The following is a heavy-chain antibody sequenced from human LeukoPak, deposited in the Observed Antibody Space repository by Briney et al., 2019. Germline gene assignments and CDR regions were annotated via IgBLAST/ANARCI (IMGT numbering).Heavy chain of an antibody. D-gene: IGHD6-6*01. CDR3: ARDPGSSSSGG. Sequence: WIGGIIPIFGTANYAQKFQGRVTITPDESTSTAYMELSSLRSEDTAAYYCARDPGSSSSGGWGQGTLVTVSS. V-gene: IGHV1-69*01. J-gene: IGHJ4*02. CDR2: IIPIFGTA.